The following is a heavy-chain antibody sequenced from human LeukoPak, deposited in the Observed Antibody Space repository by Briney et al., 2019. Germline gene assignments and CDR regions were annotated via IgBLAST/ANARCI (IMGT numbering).Heavy chain of an antibody. CDR2: IRYDGSNK. D-gene: IGHD1-26*01. Sequence: GGSLRLSCAASGFTFSSYGMHWVRRAPGKGLEWVAFIRYDGSNKYYADSVKGRFTISRDNSKNTLYLQMNSLRAEDTAVYYCAKDRIVGPYYYFDYWGQGTLVTVSS. V-gene: IGHV3-30*02. CDR3: AKDRIVGPYYYFDY. J-gene: IGHJ4*02. CDR1: GFTFSSYG.